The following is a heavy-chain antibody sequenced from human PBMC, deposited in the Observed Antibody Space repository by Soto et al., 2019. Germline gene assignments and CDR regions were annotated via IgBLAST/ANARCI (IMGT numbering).Heavy chain of an antibody. J-gene: IGHJ5*02. D-gene: IGHD6-13*01. V-gene: IGHV1-69*13. Sequence: SGKVSCNASESTFSSYAISWVRRAPGQGLEWMGGIIPIFGTANYAQKFQGRVTITADESTSTAYMELSSLRSEDTAVYYCARDAAARSEVSWFDPWGQGTLVPVSS. CDR3: ARDAAARSEVSWFDP. CDR2: IIPIFGTA. CDR1: ESTFSSYA.